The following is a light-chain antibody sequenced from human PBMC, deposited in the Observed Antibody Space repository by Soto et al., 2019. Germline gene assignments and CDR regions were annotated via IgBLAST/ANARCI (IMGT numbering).Light chain of an antibody. CDR3: KQYNDAPWT. J-gene: IGKJ1*01. Sequence: DIEMTQSPSSLSASVGDRVTITCRASQRSSNDLAWYQQKRGKVPKLLIYAACTLQSRDASRFSDSESGTDFALTISILEPEDVATYYCKQYNDAPWTFGPGTKVEIK. V-gene: IGKV1-27*01. CDR1: QRSSND. CDR2: AAC.